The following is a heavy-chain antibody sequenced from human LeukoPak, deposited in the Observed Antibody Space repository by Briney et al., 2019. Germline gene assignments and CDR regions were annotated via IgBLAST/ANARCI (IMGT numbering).Heavy chain of an antibody. J-gene: IGHJ4*02. Sequence: ASVKASCKASGYTFTSYGISWVGHAPRQGLEWMEWNIAYNGNTNYAQKLQGRVTMTTDTSTSTAYMELRSLRSDDTAVYYCAAGTRLDWLFDYWGQGTLVTVSS. CDR1: GYTFTSYG. D-gene: IGHD3-9*01. V-gene: IGHV1-18*01. CDR3: AAGTRLDWLFDY. CDR2: NIAYNGNT.